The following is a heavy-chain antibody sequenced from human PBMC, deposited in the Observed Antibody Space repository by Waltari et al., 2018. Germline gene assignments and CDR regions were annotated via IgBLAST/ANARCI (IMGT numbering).Heavy chain of an antibody. CDR2: MYYSGST. D-gene: IGHD2-15*01. CDR3: VRHARTTSGGKHFDH. J-gene: IGHJ4*02. V-gene: IGHV4-39*01. Sequence: QLQLQESGPGLVKASETLSLTCTVSGESISSSSYYWGWVRQPPGKGLEWIGNMYYSGSTYYNPSLKSRVTISGDTSKSQFSLKLSSVTAADTSMYYCVRHARTTSGGKHFDHWGQGMLVTVSP. CDR1: GESISSSSYY.